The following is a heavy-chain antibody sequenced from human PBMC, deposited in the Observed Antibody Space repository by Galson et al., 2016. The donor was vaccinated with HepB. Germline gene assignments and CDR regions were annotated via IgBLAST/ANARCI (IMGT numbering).Heavy chain of an antibody. Sequence: SVKVSCKASGYTFTNYGITWVRQAPGQGLEWMGWISANNNNTIYAQRLQGRFTMTTDTSTNTAYMELRSLRSDDTALYYCARSPSYDYDSTTYHATNSHYGLYYFDHWGQGTQVTVSS. CDR2: ISANNNNT. CDR1: GYTFTNYG. V-gene: IGHV1-18*01. CDR3: ARSPSYDYDSTTYHATNSHYGLYYFDH. D-gene: IGHD3-22*01. J-gene: IGHJ4*02.